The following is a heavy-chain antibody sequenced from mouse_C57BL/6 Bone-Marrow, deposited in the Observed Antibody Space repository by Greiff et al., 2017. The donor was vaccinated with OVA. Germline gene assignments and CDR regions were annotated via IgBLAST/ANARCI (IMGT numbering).Heavy chain of an antibody. CDR1: GYTFTDYE. D-gene: IGHD4-1*01. V-gene: IGHV1-15*01. Sequence: SGAELVRPGASVTLSCKASGYTFTDYEMHWVKQTPVHGLEWIGAIDPETGGTAYNQKFKGKAILTADKSSSTAYMELRSLTSEDSAVYYCTRGGTGPWFAYWGQGTLVTVSA. J-gene: IGHJ3*01. CDR2: IDPETGGT. CDR3: TRGGTGPWFAY.